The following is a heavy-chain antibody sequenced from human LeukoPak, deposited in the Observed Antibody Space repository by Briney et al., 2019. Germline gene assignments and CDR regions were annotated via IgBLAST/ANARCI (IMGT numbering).Heavy chain of an antibody. CDR3: AREDGDYYYYYGMDV. Sequence: PSETLSLTCTVSGGSISSSSYYWGWIRQPPGKGLEWIGSIYYSGSTYYNPSLKSRVTISVDTSKNQFSLKLSSVTAADTAVYYCAREDGDYYYYYGMDVWGQGTTVTVSS. CDR1: GGSISSSSYY. J-gene: IGHJ6*02. D-gene: IGHD4-17*01. CDR2: IYYSGST. V-gene: IGHV4-39*07.